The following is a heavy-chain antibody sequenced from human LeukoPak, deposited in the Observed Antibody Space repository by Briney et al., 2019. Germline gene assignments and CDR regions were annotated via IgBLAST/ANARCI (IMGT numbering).Heavy chain of an antibody. CDR2: IYYSGST. Sequence: PSETLSLTCRVSGDSISTSSYYWGWIRQPPGKGLEWIGTIYYSGSTYYNPSLTSRVTISVDTSKNQFSLKLSSVTAADTAVYYCARGYSYGFAFDPWGQGTLVTVSS. V-gene: IGHV4-39*01. CDR3: ARGYSYGFAFDP. J-gene: IGHJ5*02. CDR1: GDSISTSSYY. D-gene: IGHD5-18*01.